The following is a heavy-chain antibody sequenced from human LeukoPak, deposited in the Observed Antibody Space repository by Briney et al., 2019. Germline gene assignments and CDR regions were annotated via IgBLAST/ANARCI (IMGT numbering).Heavy chain of an antibody. CDR2: IYSGGST. Sequence: GGSLRLSCAASGFIVSNKYMSWVRQAPGKGPGGVSVIYSGGSTYYADSVKGRFTISRDNSKKTLCLQMNSLRAEDTAVYYCAKPTYGDIYYFDYWDQGTLVT. V-gene: IGHV3-53*01. CDR3: AKPTYGDIYYFDY. J-gene: IGHJ4*02. CDR1: GFIVSNKY. D-gene: IGHD4-17*01.